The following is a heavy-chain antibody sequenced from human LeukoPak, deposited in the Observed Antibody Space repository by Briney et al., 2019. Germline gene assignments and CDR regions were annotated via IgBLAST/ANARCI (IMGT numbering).Heavy chain of an antibody. V-gene: IGHV4-34*01. CDR1: GGSFSGYY. D-gene: IGHD2-15*01. Sequence: PSETLSLTRAVYGGSFSGYYWSWIRQPPGKGLEWIGEINHSGSTNYNPSLKSRVTISVDTSKNQFSLKLSSVTAADTAVYYCARAVVAENDYWGQGTLVTVSS. CDR3: ARAVVAENDY. J-gene: IGHJ4*02. CDR2: INHSGST.